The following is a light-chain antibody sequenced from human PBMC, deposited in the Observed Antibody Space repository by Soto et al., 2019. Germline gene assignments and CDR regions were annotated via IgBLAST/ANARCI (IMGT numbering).Light chain of an antibody. Sequence: QSALTQPRSVSGSPGQSVTISCTGTNSDVGAYNYVSWYQQHPGKAPKVMIYDVTERPSGVPDRFSGSKSGNTASLTISGLQAEDEDDYYCCSYAGSPRYVLGTGTKVTVL. CDR1: NSDVGAYNY. J-gene: IGLJ1*01. V-gene: IGLV2-11*01. CDR3: CSYAGSPRYV. CDR2: DVT.